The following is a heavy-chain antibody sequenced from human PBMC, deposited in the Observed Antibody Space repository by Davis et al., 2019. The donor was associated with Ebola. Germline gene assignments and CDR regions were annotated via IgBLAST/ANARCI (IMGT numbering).Heavy chain of an antibody. Sequence: ASVKVSCKASGYTFTNYGITWVRQAPGQGLEWMGWINPHNGNTNYAQNVQGRVTMTTDTSTSTAYMEVGSLRSDDTAVYYCAREVSVLMVYRHNWFDPWGQGTLVTVSS. CDR1: GYTFTNYG. V-gene: IGHV1-18*04. J-gene: IGHJ5*02. CDR3: AREVSVLMVYRHNWFDP. CDR2: INPHNGNT. D-gene: IGHD2-8*01.